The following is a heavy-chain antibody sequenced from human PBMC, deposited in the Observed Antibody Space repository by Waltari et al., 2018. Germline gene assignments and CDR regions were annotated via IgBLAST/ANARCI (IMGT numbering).Heavy chain of an antibody. J-gene: IGHJ5*02. V-gene: IGHV1-69*04. D-gene: IGHD2-15*01. CDR1: GGTFSSYA. CDR3: AGEGNIVVVVAATPAISRWFDP. Sequence: QVQLVQSGAEVKKPGSSVKVSCKASGGTFSSYAISWVRQAPGPGLEWMGGIIPILGIANYAQKFQGRVTITADESTSTAYMELSSLRSEDTAVYYCAGEGNIVVVVAATPAISRWFDPWGQGTLVTVSS. CDR2: IIPILGIA.